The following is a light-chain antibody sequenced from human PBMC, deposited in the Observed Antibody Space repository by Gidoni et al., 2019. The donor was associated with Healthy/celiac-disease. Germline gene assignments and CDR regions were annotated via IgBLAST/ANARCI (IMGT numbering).Light chain of an antibody. CDR1: QGMSSS. J-gene: IGKJ1*01. V-gene: IGKV1-8*01. CDR3: QHYYSYPWT. Sequence: AIRMNQYPSRSAASTGDRVTITCRASQGMSSSLAWYQQKPGKAPKLLIYAASTLPSGVPSRCSGSGSVTDFTLTISFLQSEDFSTYYCQHYYSYPWTFGQGTKVEIK. CDR2: AAS.